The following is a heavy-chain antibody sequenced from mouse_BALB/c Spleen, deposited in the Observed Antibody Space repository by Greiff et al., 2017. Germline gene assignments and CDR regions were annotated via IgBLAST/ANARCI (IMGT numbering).Heavy chain of an antibody. V-gene: IGHV3-2*02. CDR1: GYSITSDYA. Sequence: EVKLQESGPGLVKPSQSLSLTCTVTGYSITSDYAWNWIRQFPGNKLEWMGYISYSGSTSYNPSLKSRISITRDTSKNQFFLQLNSVTTEDTATYYCARATVVAEGYFDVWGAGTTVTVSS. CDR2: ISYSGST. J-gene: IGHJ1*01. CDR3: ARATVVAEGYFDV. D-gene: IGHD1-1*01.